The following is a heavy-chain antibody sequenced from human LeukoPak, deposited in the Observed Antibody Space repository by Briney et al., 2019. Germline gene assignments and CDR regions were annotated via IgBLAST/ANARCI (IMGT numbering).Heavy chain of an antibody. J-gene: IGHJ3*02. CDR1: GGSISSGDYY. Sequence: PSQTLSLTCTVSGGSISSGDYYWSWIRQPPGKGLEWIGYIYYSESTYYNPSLKSRVTISVDTSKNQFSLKLSSVTAADTAVYYCARDRVTGTGIAFDIWGQGTMVTVSS. D-gene: IGHD1-20*01. CDR3: ARDRVTGTGIAFDI. V-gene: IGHV4-30-4*01. CDR2: IYYSEST.